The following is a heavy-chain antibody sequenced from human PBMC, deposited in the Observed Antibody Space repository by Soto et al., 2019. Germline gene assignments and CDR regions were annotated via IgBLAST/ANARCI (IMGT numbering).Heavy chain of an antibody. CDR1: GGSISSSTYY. V-gene: IGHV4-39*01. CDR2: MYDTGNK. Sequence: SETLSLTCTVSGGSISSSTYYWDWIRQPPGKGLEWIGAMYDTGNKNYNPSLESRVTMSVYTSKNQFSLKLSSVTPTDTAVYYCARRSSSSLGSLFDPWGRGILVTVSS. CDR3: ARRSSSSLGSLFDP. J-gene: IGHJ5*02. D-gene: IGHD6-6*01.